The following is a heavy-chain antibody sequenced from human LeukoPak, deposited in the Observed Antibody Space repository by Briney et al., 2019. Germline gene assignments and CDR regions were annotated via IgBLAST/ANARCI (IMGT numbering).Heavy chain of an antibody. Sequence: SETLSLTCAVSGYSISSGYYWGWIRQPPGKGLQWIGTIYHSGTTYYNPSLKSRVTISLDTSKNQFSLKLSSVTAADTAVYYCARLCKGXTSCLEIDPWGQGTLVTVXS. J-gene: IGHJ5*02. CDR3: ARLCKGXTSCLEIDP. CDR2: IYHSGTT. V-gene: IGHV4-38-2*01. CDR1: GYSISSGYY. D-gene: IGHD2-2*01.